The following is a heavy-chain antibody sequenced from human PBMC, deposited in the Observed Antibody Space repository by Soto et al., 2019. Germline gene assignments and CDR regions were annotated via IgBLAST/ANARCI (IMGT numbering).Heavy chain of an antibody. D-gene: IGHD6-19*01. CDR3: ARIAVAGTDYYYYGMDV. V-gene: IGHV6-1*01. CDR2: TYYRSKWYN. CDR1: GDSVSSNSAA. J-gene: IGHJ6*02. Sequence: PSQTLSLTCAISGDSVSSNSAAWNWIRQSPSRGLEWLGRTYYRSKWYNDYAVSVKSRITINPDTSKNQFSLQLNSVTPEDTAVYYCARIAVAGTDYYYYGMDVWGQGTTGTVS.